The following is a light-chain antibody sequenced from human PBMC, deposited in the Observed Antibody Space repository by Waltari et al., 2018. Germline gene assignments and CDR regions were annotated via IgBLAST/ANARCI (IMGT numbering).Light chain of an antibody. CDR2: EDN. V-gene: IGLV1-51*02. Sequence: QSVLTQPPSVSAAPGQKVTISCSGSSSNIGSNRVSWYQQFPGPAPNLLIYEDNRRPSGTPDRVSGSKSGTSATLDITGLQTGEEAEYDCGTWDSILTAGVFGGGTKLTV. J-gene: IGLJ2*01. CDR1: SSNIGSNR. CDR3: GTWDSILTAGV.